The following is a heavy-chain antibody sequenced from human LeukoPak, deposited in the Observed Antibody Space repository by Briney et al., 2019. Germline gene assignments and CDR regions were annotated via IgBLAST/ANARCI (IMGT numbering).Heavy chain of an antibody. D-gene: IGHD3-10*01. CDR1: GGSISSYY. J-gene: IGHJ6*02. CDR2: IYYSGST. Sequence: SETLSLTCTVSGGSISSYYWSWIRQPPGKGLEWIGYIYYSGSTNYNPSLKSRVTISVDTSKNQFSLKLSSVTAADTAVYYCARGDMVRGVIIHYGMDAWGQGTTVTVSS. CDR3: ARGDMVRGVIIHYGMDA. V-gene: IGHV4-59*01.